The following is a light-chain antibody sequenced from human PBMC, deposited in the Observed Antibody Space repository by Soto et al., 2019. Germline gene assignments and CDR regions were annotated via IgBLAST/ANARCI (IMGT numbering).Light chain of an antibody. CDR1: QSLVNSDGNTY. J-gene: IGKJ1*01. V-gene: IGKV2-30*01. CDR3: MQGSHWPRT. Sequence: EVVMTQSPLSLPVTLGQPASISCRSSQSLVNSDGNTYLNWFHQRPGQSPRRLIYKVSNRDSGVQDRFSGSGSGTDFTLRISGVEAEDVGVYYCMQGSHWPRTFGQGTRVEIK. CDR2: KVS.